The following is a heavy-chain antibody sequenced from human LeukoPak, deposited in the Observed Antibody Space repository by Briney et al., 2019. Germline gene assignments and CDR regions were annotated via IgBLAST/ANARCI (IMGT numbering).Heavy chain of an antibody. J-gene: IGHJ4*02. CDR3: ASSRGYSYGPFDY. CDR2: ISYDGSNK. Sequence: GGSLRLSCAASGFTFSSYGMHWVRQAPGKGLEWVAVISYDGSNKYYADSVKGRFTISRDNSKDTLYLQMNSLRAEDTAVYCCASSRGYSYGPFDYWGQGTLVTVSS. D-gene: IGHD5-18*01. CDR1: GFTFSSYG. V-gene: IGHV3-30*03.